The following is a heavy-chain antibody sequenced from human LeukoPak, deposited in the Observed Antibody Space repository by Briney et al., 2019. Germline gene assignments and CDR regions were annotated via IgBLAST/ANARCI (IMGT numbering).Heavy chain of an antibody. V-gene: IGHV3-23*01. CDR3: AKAQVGPAYYFDY. J-gene: IGHJ4*02. CDR2: ISGSGGST. CDR1: GFTFGKYW. Sequence: GGSLRLSCVASGFTFGKYWMSWVRQAPGKGLEWVSAISGSGGSTYYADSVKGRFTISRDNSKNTLYLQMNSLRAEDTAVYYCAKAQVGPAYYFDYWGQGTLVTVSS.